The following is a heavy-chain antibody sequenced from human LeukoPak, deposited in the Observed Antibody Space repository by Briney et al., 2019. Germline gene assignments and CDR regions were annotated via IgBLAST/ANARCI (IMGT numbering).Heavy chain of an antibody. CDR2: IRYDGSNE. V-gene: IGHV3-30*02. D-gene: IGHD6-13*01. CDR1: GFTFSSYG. J-gene: IGHJ5*02. Sequence: PGGSLRLSCAASGFTFSSYGMHWVRQAPGKGLEWVAFIRYDGSNEYYADSVKGRFTISRDNSKNTLYLQMNTLRPEDTAVYYCAKDFKQTPFDPWGQGTLVTVSS. CDR3: AKDFKQTPFDP.